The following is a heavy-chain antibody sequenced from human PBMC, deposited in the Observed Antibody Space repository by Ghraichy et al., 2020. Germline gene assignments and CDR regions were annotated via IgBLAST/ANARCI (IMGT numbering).Heavy chain of an antibody. V-gene: IGHV1-69*13. D-gene: IGHD6-13*01. CDR1: GGTFSSYA. Sequence: VKVSCKASGGTFSSYAISWVRQAPGQGLEWMGGIIPIFGTANYAQKFQGRVTITADESTSTAYMELSSLRSEDTAVYYCAISGPIAAAGTSYYYYYGMDVWGQGTTVTVSS. J-gene: IGHJ6*02. CDR3: AISGPIAAAGTSYYYYYGMDV. CDR2: IIPIFGTA.